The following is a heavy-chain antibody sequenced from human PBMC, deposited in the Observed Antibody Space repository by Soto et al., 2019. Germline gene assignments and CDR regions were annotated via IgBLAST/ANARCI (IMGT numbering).Heavy chain of an antibody. CDR2: ISAYNGNT. D-gene: IGHD3-3*01. CDR3: ARTPSLNGYYDFWGGYLGYYFDY. V-gene: IGHV1-18*01. J-gene: IGHJ4*02. Sequence: GASVKVSCKASGYTFTSYGISWVRQAPGQGLEWMGWISAYNGNTNYAQKLQGRVTMTTDTSTSTAYMELRSLRSDDTAVYYCARTPSLNGYYDFWGGYLGYYFDYWGQGTLVTVSS. CDR1: GYTFTSYG.